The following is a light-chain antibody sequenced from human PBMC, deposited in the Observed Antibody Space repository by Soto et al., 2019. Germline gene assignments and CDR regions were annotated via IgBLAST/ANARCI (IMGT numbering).Light chain of an antibody. CDR3: QQYNNWPPYT. J-gene: IGKJ2*01. V-gene: IGKV3-15*01. CDR1: QRMSVN. CDR2: GAS. Sequence: EIVMTQSPATLSVSPGERATLSCRASQRMSVNLAWYQQKPGQAPRLLIYGASTRATGIPARFSGSGSEREFTLTISGLQSEDSASYYCQQYNNWPPYTFGQGTKLEIK.